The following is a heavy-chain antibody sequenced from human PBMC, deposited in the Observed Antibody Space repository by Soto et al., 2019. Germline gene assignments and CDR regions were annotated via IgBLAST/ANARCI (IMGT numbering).Heavy chain of an antibody. CDR3: ARLGTYYDSSGFLY. Sequence: VGSLRLSYAVSGFTSPHFWMHWVRQAPGGGLEWVSRIHSDGTSIMYADSVKGRFTVSRDSAKGTVYLQLNSLKAEDTAVYFCARLGTYYDSSGFLYWGQGTLVTVSS. CDR2: IHSDGTSI. D-gene: IGHD3-22*01. CDR1: GFTSPHFW. V-gene: IGHV3-74*03. J-gene: IGHJ4*02.